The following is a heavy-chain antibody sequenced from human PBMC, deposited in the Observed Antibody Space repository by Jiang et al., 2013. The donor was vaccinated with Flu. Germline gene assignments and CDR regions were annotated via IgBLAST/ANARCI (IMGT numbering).Heavy chain of an antibody. J-gene: IGHJ6*02. CDR2: ISSSGSTI. Sequence: VQLLESGGGLVKPGGSLRLSCAASGFTFSDYYMSWIRQAPGKGLEWVSYISSSGSTIYYADSVKGRFTISRDNAKNSLYLQMNSLRAEDTAVYYCARKLAIFGVVIIFGSYYYYYGMDVWGQGTTVTVSS. D-gene: IGHD3-3*01. CDR1: GFTFSDYY. V-gene: IGHV3-11*04. CDR3: ARKLAIFGVVIIFGSYYYYYGMDV.